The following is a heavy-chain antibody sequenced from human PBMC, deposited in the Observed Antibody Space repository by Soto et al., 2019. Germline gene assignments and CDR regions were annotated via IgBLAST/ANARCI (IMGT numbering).Heavy chain of an antibody. Sequence: PGESLKISCKGSGYSFTSYWISWVRQMPGKGLEWMGRIDPSDSYTNYSPSFQGHVTISADKSISTAYLQWSSLKASDTAMYYCATASPSDYSIYYYYGMDVWGQGTTVTVSS. CDR2: IDPSDSYT. D-gene: IGHD4-4*01. J-gene: IGHJ6*02. CDR3: ATASPSDYSIYYYYGMDV. CDR1: GYSFTSYW. V-gene: IGHV5-10-1*01.